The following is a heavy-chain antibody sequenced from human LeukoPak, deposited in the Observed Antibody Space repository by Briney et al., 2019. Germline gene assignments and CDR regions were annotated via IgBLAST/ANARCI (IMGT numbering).Heavy chain of an antibody. Sequence: SETLSLTCAVYGGSFSGYYWSWIRQPPGKGLEWIGEINHSGSTNYNPSLKSRVTISVDTSKNQFSLKLSSVTAADTAVYYCARDPIVGVIDPWGQGTLVTVSS. V-gene: IGHV4-34*01. D-gene: IGHD1-26*01. J-gene: IGHJ5*02. CDR1: GGSFSGYY. CDR2: INHSGST. CDR3: ARDPIVGVIDP.